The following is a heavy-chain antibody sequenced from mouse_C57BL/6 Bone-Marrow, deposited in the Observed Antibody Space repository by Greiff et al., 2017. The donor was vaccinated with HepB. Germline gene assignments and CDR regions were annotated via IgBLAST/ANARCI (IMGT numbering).Heavy chain of an antibody. CDR1: GYTFTDYN. CDR3: ARWWLLSYYFDY. D-gene: IGHD2-3*01. V-gene: IGHV1-22*01. Sequence: VQLQQSGPELVKPGASVKMSCKASGYTFTDYNMHWVKQSHGKSLEWIGYINPNNGGTSYNQKFKGKATLTVNKSSSTAYMELRSLTSEDSAVYYCARWWLLSYYFDYWGQGPTLAVSS. J-gene: IGHJ2*01. CDR2: INPNNGGT.